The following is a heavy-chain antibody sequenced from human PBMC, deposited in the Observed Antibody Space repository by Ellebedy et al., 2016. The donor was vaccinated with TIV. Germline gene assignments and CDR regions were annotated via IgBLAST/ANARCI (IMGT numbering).Heavy chain of an antibody. D-gene: IGHD5-12*01. V-gene: IGHV3-21*01. CDR2: ISTSSSYI. CDR1: GFTFSSYS. CDR3: ARSYGGYNPFDY. J-gene: IGHJ4*02. Sequence: PGGSLRLSCAASGFTFSSYSMNWVRQAPGKGLEWVSSISTSSSYIYYADSVKGRFTISRDNTKNTLYLQMNSLSADDTAVYYCARSYGGYNPFDYWGQGTLVTVSS.